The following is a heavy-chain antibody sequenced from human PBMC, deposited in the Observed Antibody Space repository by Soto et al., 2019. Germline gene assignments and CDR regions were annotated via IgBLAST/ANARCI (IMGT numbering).Heavy chain of an antibody. V-gene: IGHV1-18*01. J-gene: IGHJ6*02. Sequence: ASLKVACKTAGSTFTSYGISCVRQTNGEGVEWMGWISAYNGNTNYAQKLQGRVTMTTDTSTSTAYMELRSLRSDDTAVYYCARKKILEWPNLYYYGMDVWGQGTTVTVSS. CDR1: GSTFTSYG. D-gene: IGHD3-3*01. CDR3: ARKKILEWPNLYYYGMDV. CDR2: ISAYNGNT.